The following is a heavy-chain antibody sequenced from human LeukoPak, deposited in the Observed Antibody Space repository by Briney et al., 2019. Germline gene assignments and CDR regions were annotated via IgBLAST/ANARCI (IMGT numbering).Heavy chain of an antibody. CDR1: GFTFSSYG. CDR2: IRYDGSNK. CDR3: ATNLPSISGSYYRFDY. V-gene: IGHV3-30*02. D-gene: IGHD1-26*01. J-gene: IGHJ4*02. Sequence: LPGGSLRLSCAASGFTFSSYGMHWVRQAPGKGLEWVAFIRYDGSNKYYADSVKGRFTISRDNSKNTLYLQMNSLRAEDTAVYYCATNLPSISGSYYRFDYWGQGTLVTVSS.